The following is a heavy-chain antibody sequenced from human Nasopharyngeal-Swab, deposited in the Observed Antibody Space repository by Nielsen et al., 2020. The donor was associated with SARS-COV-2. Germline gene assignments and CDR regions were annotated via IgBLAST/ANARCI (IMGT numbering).Heavy chain of an antibody. D-gene: IGHD4-17*01. J-gene: IGHJ5*02. CDR2: IYHSGST. V-gene: IGHV4-61*07. CDR3: ARLGYGDSNWFDP. Sequence: WIRQPPGKGLEWIGYIYHSGSTNYNPSLKSRVTISVDTSKNQFSLKLSSVTAADTAVYYCARLGYGDSNWFDPWGQGTLVTVSS.